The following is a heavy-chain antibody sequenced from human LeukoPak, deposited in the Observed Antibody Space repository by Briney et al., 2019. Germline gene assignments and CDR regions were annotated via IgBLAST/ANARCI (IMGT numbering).Heavy chain of an antibody. Sequence: SETLSLTCSVSGDSINSNYWSWIRQPPGKGLEWIGYIYYGGSTNYNPSLKSRVSMSVDTSKNQFSLNLSSVTAADTAVYHCARLLAGCPGGRCRAHFDYWGQGTLVTVSS. CDR2: IYYGGST. CDR3: ARLLAGCPGGRCRAHFDY. D-gene: IGHD2-15*01. V-gene: IGHV4-59*01. CDR1: GDSINSNY. J-gene: IGHJ4*02.